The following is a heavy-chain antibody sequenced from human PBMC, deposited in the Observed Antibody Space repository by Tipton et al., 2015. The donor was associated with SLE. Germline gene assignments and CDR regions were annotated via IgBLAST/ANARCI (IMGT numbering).Heavy chain of an antibody. CDR2: INHSGST. D-gene: IGHD4-17*01. V-gene: IGHV4-38-2*02. CDR1: GYSISSGFY. Sequence: TLSLTCTVPGYSISSGFYWGWIRQPPGKGLEWIGEINHSGSTNYNPSLKSRVTISVDTSKNQFSLKLSSVTAADTAVYYCARDYGDYVWAFDIWGQGTMVTVSS. J-gene: IGHJ3*02. CDR3: ARDYGDYVWAFDI.